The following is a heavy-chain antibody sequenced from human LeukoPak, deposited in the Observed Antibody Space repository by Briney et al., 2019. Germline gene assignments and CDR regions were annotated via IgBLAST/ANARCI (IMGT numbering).Heavy chain of an antibody. J-gene: IGHJ4*02. CDR3: AREKALIDSSSGGLDY. CDR1: GGSISSYY. D-gene: IGHD6-6*01. V-gene: IGHV4-59*12. Sequence: SETLSLTCTVSGGSISSYYWSWIRQPPGKGLEWIGYIYYSGSTYYNPSLKSRVTISVDTSKNQFSLKLSSVTAADTAVYYCAREKALIDSSSGGLDYWGQGTLVTVSS. CDR2: IYYSGST.